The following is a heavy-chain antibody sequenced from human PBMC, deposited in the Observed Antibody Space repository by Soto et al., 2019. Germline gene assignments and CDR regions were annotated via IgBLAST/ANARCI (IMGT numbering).Heavy chain of an antibody. J-gene: IGHJ4*02. Sequence: QVQLVESGGGVVQPGRSLRLSCAASVFSFSSYGMHWVRQAPSKGLEWVAVIWYDGSNKYYADSVKGRFTISRDNSKNTLYLQMNSLRAEDTVEYYCARGGGDFWSGYWNYWGQGTLVTVSS. CDR2: IWYDGSNK. CDR3: ARGGGDFWSGYWNY. V-gene: IGHV3-33*01. CDR1: VFSFSSYG. D-gene: IGHD3-3*01.